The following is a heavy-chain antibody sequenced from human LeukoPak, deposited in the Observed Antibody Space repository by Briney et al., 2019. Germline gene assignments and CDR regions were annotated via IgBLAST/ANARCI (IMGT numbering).Heavy chain of an antibody. CDR3: ATARIAARPFKRFDP. Sequence: GASVKVSCKVSGYTLTELSMHWVRQAPGKGLEWMGGFGPEDGETIYAQKFQGRVTMTEDTSTDTAYMELSSLRSEDTAVYYCATARIAARPFKRFDPWGQGTLVTVSS. CDR1: GYTLTELS. CDR2: FGPEDGET. V-gene: IGHV1-24*01. D-gene: IGHD6-6*01. J-gene: IGHJ5*02.